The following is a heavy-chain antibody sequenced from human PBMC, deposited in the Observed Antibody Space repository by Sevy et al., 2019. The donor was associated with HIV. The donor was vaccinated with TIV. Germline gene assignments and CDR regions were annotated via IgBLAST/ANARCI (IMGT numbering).Heavy chain of an antibody. CDR3: AKETITMVRGVIITGLSSYYYGMDV. J-gene: IGHJ6*02. CDR2: ISYDGSNK. D-gene: IGHD3-10*01. CDR1: GFTFSSYG. Sequence: GGSLRLSCAASGFTFSSYGMHWVRQAPGKGLEWVAVISYDGSNKYYADSVKGRFTISRDNSKNTLYLQMNSLGAEDTAVYYCAKETITMVRGVIITGLSSYYYGMDVWGQGTTVTVSS. V-gene: IGHV3-30*18.